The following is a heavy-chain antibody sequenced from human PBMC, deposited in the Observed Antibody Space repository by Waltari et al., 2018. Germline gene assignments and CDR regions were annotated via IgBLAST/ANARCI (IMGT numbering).Heavy chain of an antibody. J-gene: IGHJ4*02. Sequence: EVHLVDSGGGSVQPGGSLPLSCACPVFTPAFCIPWVRRGPGKGLEWVSRISSDGTSTDYADPVKGRFTLSRDTTKKMVYLQMNSLRAEDTAVYYCARLRRRDQYGAGSLRYWGQGALVNVSS. CDR2: ISSDGTST. CDR1: VFTPAFC. V-gene: IGHV3-74*01. CDR3: ARLRRRDQYGAGSLRY. D-gene: IGHD3-10*01.